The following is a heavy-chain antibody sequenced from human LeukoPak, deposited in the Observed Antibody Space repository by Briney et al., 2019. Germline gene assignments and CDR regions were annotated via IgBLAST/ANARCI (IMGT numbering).Heavy chain of an antibody. V-gene: IGHV4-59*12. J-gene: IGHJ4*02. CDR2: IYYSGST. CDR3: ARAGVCSSTSCYINY. Sequence: PSETLSLTCTVSGGSISSYYWSWIRQPPGKGLEWIGYIYYSGSTNYNPSLKSRVTISVDTSKNQFSLKLSSVTAADTAVYYCARAGVCSSTSCYINYWGQGTLVTVSS. CDR1: GGSISSYY. D-gene: IGHD2-2*02.